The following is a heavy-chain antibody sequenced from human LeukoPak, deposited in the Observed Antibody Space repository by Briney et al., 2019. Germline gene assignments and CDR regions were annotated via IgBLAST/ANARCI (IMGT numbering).Heavy chain of an antibody. CDR2: IYYSGST. J-gene: IGHJ6*04. Sequence: PSETLSLTCTVSGGSISSSSYYWGWIRQPPGKGLEWIGSIYYSGSTYYNPSLKSRVTISVDTSKNQFSLKLSSVTAADTAVYYCARHWGGVVFGVVSFLSWGKGTTVTVSS. CDR1: GGSISSSSYY. V-gene: IGHV4-39*01. D-gene: IGHD3-3*01. CDR3: ARHWGGVVFGVVSFLS.